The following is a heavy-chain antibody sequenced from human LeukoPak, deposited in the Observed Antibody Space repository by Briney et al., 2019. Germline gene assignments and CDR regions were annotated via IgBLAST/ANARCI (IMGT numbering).Heavy chain of an antibody. CDR3: ARRGNDYVWGSYRGSLGF. D-gene: IGHD3-16*02. Sequence: SETLSLTCAVSGYSINSGFYWGWIRQPPGKGLEWIGRIYHSGSTYYNPSPKSRVTMSVDTSKNQFSLKLSSVTAADTAVYYCARRGNDYVWGSYRGSLGFWGQGALVTVSS. CDR1: GYSINSGFY. CDR2: IYHSGST. V-gene: IGHV4-38-2*01. J-gene: IGHJ4*02.